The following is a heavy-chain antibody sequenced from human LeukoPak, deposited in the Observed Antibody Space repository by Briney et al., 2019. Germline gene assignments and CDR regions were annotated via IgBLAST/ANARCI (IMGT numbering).Heavy chain of an antibody. CDR3: ARDSLRFGAPRFDY. CDR2: ISSYNGNT. J-gene: IGHJ4*02. D-gene: IGHD3-10*01. CDR1: GYTFTSYG. Sequence: ASVKVSCKASGYTFTSYGISWVRQAPGQGLEWMGCISSYNGNTDHAQKLQGRVTMTTDTSTSTAYMELRSLRSDDTAVYYCARDSLRFGAPRFDYWGQGTLVTVSS. V-gene: IGHV1-18*04.